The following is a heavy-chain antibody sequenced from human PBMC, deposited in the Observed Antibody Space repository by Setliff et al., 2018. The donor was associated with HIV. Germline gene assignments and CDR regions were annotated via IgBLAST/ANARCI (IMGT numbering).Heavy chain of an antibody. CDR1: GFNFNSYG. V-gene: IGHV3-33*06. D-gene: IGHD3-3*01. Sequence: GGSLRLSCAASGFNFNSYGMHWVRQAPGKGLEWVAVIWFDGSYKYYVDSVKGRFTISRDNSKNTLYLQMNSLRAEDAAVYYCAKQRYYDGNDGFDVWGQGTMVTVSS. CDR3: AKQRYYDGNDGFDV. CDR2: IWFDGSYK. J-gene: IGHJ3*01.